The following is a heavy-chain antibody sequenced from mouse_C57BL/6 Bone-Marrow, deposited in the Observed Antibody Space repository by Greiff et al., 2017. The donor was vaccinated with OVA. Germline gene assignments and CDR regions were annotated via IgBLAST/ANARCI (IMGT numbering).Heavy chain of an antibody. J-gene: IGHJ2*01. V-gene: IGHV1-42*01. D-gene: IGHD1-1*01. CDR1: GYSFTGYY. CDR3: ARNYEGY. Sequence: VQLKQSGPELVKPGASVKISCKASGYSFTGYYMNWVKQSPEKSLEWIGEINPSTGGTTYNQKFKAKATLTVDKSSSTAYMQLKSLTSEDSAVYYFARNYEGYWGQGTTLTVSS. CDR2: INPSTGGT.